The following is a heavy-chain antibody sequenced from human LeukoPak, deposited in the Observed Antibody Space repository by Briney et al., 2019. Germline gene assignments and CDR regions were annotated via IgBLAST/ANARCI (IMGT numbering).Heavy chain of an antibody. CDR3: VGVVRFHNWFDP. CDR1: GFSFRIYG. D-gene: IGHD3-10*01. J-gene: IGHJ5*02. CDR2: ISYDGSDK. Sequence: GGSLRLSCAASGFSFRIYGIHWVRQAPGKGLEWVAVISYDGSDKHYADSVKGRFTISRDNSKNTLYLQMISLRAEDTAVYYCVGVVRFHNWFDPWGQGTLVIVSS. V-gene: IGHV3-30*03.